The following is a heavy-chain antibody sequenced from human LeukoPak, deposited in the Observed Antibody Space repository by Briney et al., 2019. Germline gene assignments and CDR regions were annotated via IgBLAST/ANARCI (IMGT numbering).Heavy chain of an antibody. Sequence: GGSLRLSCAASGFTFSSYGMHWVRQAPGKGLEWVAVISYDGSNKYYADSVKGRFTISRDNSKNTLYLQMNSLRAEDTAVYYCAKREGIAAAGTHIDYWGQGTLVTVSS. CDR2: ISYDGSNK. J-gene: IGHJ4*02. V-gene: IGHV3-30*18. CDR1: GFTFSSYG. CDR3: AKREGIAAAGTHIDY. D-gene: IGHD6-13*01.